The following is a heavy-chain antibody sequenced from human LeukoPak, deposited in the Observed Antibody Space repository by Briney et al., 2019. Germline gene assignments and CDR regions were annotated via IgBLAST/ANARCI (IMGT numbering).Heavy chain of an antibody. CDR1: GGSISSYY. Sequence: PSETLSLTCSVSGGSISSYYWSWIRQPPGKGLEWIGYIYYSGSTNYNPSLKSRVTISVDTSKNQLSLKLSSATAADTAVYHCARERAYCGGDCSVGPFDIWGQGTMVTVSS. J-gene: IGHJ3*02. CDR2: IYYSGST. D-gene: IGHD2-21*02. V-gene: IGHV4-59*01. CDR3: ARERAYCGGDCSVGPFDI.